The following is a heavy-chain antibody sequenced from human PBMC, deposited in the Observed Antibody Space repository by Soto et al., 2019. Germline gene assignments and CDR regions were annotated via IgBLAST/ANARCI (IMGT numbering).Heavy chain of an antibody. CDR1: GDSFSSSNW. V-gene: IGHV4-4*02. J-gene: IGHJ4*02. D-gene: IGHD2-15*01. CDR3: ARSPRRGEGKWYFDY. Sequence: QVQLQESGPGLVKPSGTLSLTCGVSGDSFSSSNWWTWIRQPPGKGLEWIGDILHTGPPDYSPSLRSRITISIDTSKKQFSLNLTSVTATDTAVYYCARSPRRGEGKWYFDYWGPGALVTVSS. CDR2: ILHTGPP.